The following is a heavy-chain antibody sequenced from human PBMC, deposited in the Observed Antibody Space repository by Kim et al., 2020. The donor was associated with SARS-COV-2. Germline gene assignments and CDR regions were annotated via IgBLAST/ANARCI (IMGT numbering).Heavy chain of an antibody. CDR3: ARALVTVVHFDY. CDR2: ISYDGSNK. Sequence: GGSLRLSCAASGFTFSSYAMHWVRQAPGKGLEWVAVISYDGSNKYYADSVKGRFTISRDNSKNTLYLQMNSLRAEDTAVYYCARALVTVVHFDYWGQGT. J-gene: IGHJ4*02. D-gene: IGHD2-15*01. CDR1: GFTFSSYA. V-gene: IGHV3-30*04.